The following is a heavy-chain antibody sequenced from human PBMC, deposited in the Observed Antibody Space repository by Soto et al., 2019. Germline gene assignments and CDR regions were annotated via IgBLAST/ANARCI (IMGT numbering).Heavy chain of an antibody. Sequence: SETLSLTCAVSGGSISRGGYYWSWIRQHPGKGLEWIGYIYYSGSTYYNPSLKSRVTITVDTSKNQFSLKLSSVTAAATAVYYCARGAEDLCVVVPHPMPNSFDYWGTGPLVTVS. CDR2: IYYSGST. CDR3: ARGAEDLCVVVPHPMPNSFDY. D-gene: IGHD2-2*01. CDR1: GGSISRGGYY. V-gene: IGHV4-31*11. J-gene: IGHJ5*01.